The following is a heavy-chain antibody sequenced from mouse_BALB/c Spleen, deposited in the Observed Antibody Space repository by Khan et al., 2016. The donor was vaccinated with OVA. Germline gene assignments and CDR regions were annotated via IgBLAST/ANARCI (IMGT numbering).Heavy chain of an antibody. Sequence: VRLQQSGPELVKPGASVKIPCKASGYPFTDYNMAWVKQSHGRGLEGIGDIFPNNGGTVYNQKFKGKATLTVDKSSSIAFMELRSLTSEDTAVYYCARHGYGGFAYWGQGTLVTVSA. J-gene: IGHJ3*01. D-gene: IGHD2-2*01. CDR2: IFPNNGGT. CDR1: GYPFTDYN. V-gene: IGHV1-18*01. CDR3: ARHGYGGFAY.